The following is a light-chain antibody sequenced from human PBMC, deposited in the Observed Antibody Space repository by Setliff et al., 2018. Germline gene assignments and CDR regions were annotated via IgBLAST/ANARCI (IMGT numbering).Light chain of an antibody. V-gene: IGLV2-14*03. J-gene: IGLJ1*01. CDR1: SSDVGSYYL. CDR2: AVS. Sequence: QSALAQPASVSGSPGQSITISCSGTSSDVGSYYLVSWYQQHPGKAPKLRIYAVSDRPSGVSNRFSGSKSGNTASLTISGLQTEDEADYYCNAYTSGSTYVFGTGTKVTVL. CDR3: NAYTSGSTYV.